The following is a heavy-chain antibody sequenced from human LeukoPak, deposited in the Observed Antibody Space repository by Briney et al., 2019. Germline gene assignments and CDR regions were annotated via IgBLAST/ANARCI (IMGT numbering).Heavy chain of an antibody. Sequence: SETLSLTCTVSGYSISSGYYWGWIRQPPGKGLEWIGSIYHSGSTYYNPSLKSRVTISVDTSKNQFSLKLSSVTAADTAVYYCAREAYDSGNFRTDYYYMDVWGIGTTVTVSS. CDR2: IYHSGST. J-gene: IGHJ6*03. CDR1: GYSISSGYY. D-gene: IGHD3-10*01. CDR3: AREAYDSGNFRTDYYYMDV. V-gene: IGHV4-38-2*02.